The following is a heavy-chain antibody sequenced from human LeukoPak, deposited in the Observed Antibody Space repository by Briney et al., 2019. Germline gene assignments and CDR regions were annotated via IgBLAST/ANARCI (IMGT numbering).Heavy chain of an antibody. CDR1: GFTFSSYG. D-gene: IGHD6-19*01. J-gene: IGHJ4*02. Sequence: GGSLRLSCAASGFTFSSYGMHWVRQAPGKGLEWVAVISYDGSNKYYADSVKGRFTISRDNSKNTLYLQMNSLRAEDTAVYYCAKDSSGYFDYWGQGTLVTVSS. CDR2: ISYDGSNK. CDR3: AKDSSGYFDY. V-gene: IGHV3-30*18.